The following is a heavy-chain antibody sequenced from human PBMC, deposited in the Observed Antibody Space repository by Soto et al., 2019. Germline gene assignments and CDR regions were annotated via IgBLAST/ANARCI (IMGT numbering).Heavy chain of an antibody. D-gene: IGHD6-19*01. CDR1: GGSISSYY. CDR3: ARLRLSSGWYDGVY. V-gene: IGHV4-59*01. J-gene: IGHJ4*02. CDR2: IYYSGST. Sequence: SETLSLTCTVAGGSISSYYWSWIRQPPGKGLEWIGYIYYSGSTNYNPSLKSRVTISVDTSKNQFSLKLSSVTAADTAVYYCARLRLSSGWYDGVYWGQGTLVTVSS.